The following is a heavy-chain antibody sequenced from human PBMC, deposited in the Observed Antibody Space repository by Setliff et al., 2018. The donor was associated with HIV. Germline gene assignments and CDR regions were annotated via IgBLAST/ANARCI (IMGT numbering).Heavy chain of an antibody. V-gene: IGHV4-39*02. Sequence: PSETLSLTCTVSGGSISSSSYYWGWIRQPPGKGLEWIGSIYYSGSTYYNPSLKSRVTISVDTSKSQFSLKLSSVTAADTAVYYCAREGQWLIQGDYSDAFDIWGLGTVVTVSS. CDR2: IYYSGST. CDR1: GGSISSSSYY. CDR3: AREGQWLIQGDYSDAFDI. J-gene: IGHJ3*02. D-gene: IGHD6-19*01.